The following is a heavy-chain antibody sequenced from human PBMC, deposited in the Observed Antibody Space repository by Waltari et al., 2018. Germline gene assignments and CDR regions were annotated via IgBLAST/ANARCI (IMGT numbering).Heavy chain of an antibody. Sequence: QVQLVQSGAEVRKPGASVRVSCKASGYTFTGYLIHWVRQAPGQGLEWMGCINPYNADTKKAQKFQAWVTMTGDTSISTVYMELSRLTSDDTAVYYCAREGMAAATFLKSWDYWGQGTLVTVSS. J-gene: IGHJ4*02. CDR1: GYTFTGYL. CDR3: AREGMAAATFLKSWDY. V-gene: IGHV1-2*04. D-gene: IGHD6-13*01. CDR2: INPYNADT.